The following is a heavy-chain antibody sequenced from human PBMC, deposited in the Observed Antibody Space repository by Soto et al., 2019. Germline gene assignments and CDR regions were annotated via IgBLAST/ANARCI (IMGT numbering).Heavy chain of an antibody. Sequence: EVQLVESGGGLVRPGRSLRLSCAASGFTFDDYAMHWVRQAPGKGLEWVSGISWNSGSIGYADSVKGRFTISRDNAKNSLYLQMNSLRAEDTALYYCAKDVYGSGSYADYWGQGTLVTVSS. CDR1: GFTFDDYA. V-gene: IGHV3-9*01. D-gene: IGHD3-10*01. CDR2: ISWNSGSI. J-gene: IGHJ4*02. CDR3: AKDVYGSGSYADY.